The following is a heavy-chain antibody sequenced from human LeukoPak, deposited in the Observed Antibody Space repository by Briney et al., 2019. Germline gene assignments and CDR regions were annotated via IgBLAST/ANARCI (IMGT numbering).Heavy chain of an antibody. J-gene: IGHJ4*02. Sequence: GGSLRLSCAASGFTFDDYAMHWVRQAPGKGLEWVSLIRGDGGSTYYADSVKGRFTISRDNSKNSLYLQMNSLRTEDTALYYCAKAEGGYCSSTSCPEINYWGQGTLVTVSS. CDR3: AKAEGGYCSSTSCPEINY. CDR1: GFTFDDYA. V-gene: IGHV3-43*02. D-gene: IGHD2-2*01. CDR2: IRGDGGST.